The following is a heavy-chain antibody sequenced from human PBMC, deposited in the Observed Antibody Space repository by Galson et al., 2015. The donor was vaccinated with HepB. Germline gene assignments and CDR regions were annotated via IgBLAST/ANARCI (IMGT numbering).Heavy chain of an antibody. CDR1: GFTFTRYA. CDR2: VSGDGDIT. J-gene: IGHJ4*02. CDR3: AKVAILGATPHYFDF. V-gene: IGHV3-23*01. D-gene: IGHD3-16*01. Sequence: SLRLSCAASGFTFTRYAMNWVRQAPGKGLEWVSSVSGDGDITYYADSVRGRFTIFRDNSQNTLHLQMNRLGAVDTAVYYCAKVAILGATPHYFDFLGQGTQVTVSS.